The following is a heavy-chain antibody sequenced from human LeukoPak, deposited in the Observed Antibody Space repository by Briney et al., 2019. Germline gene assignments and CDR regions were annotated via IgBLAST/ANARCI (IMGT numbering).Heavy chain of an antibody. Sequence: GASVKVSCKASGYTFTGYYMHWVRQAPGQGLEWMGWINPNSGGTNYAQKFQGRVTMTRDTSISTAYMELSRLRSDDTAVYYCARAYLVRGVIGGYWGQGTLVTVSS. CDR1: GYTFTGYY. V-gene: IGHV1-2*02. CDR3: ARAYLVRGVIGGY. D-gene: IGHD3-10*01. J-gene: IGHJ4*02. CDR2: INPNSGGT.